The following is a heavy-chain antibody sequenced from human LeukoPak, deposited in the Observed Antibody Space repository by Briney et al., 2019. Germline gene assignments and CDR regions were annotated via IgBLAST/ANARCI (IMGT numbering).Heavy chain of an antibody. V-gene: IGHV1-69*04. D-gene: IGHD6-6*01. J-gene: IGHJ4*02. CDR2: IIPILGIA. CDR1: GYTFTSYA. Sequence: ASVKVSCKASGYTFTSYAISWVRQAPGQGLEWMGRIIPILGIANYAQKFQGRVTITADKSTSTAYMELSSLRSEDTAVYYCARVPSSSSRPWDYWGQGTLVTVSS. CDR3: ARVPSSSSRPWDY.